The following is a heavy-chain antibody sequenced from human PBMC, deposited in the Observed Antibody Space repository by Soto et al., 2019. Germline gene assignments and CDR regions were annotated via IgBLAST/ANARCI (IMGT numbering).Heavy chain of an antibody. Sequence: PGGSLRLSCAASGFTFSSYAMSWVRQAPGKGLERVSAISGSGGSTYYADSVKGRFTISRDNSKNTLYLQMNSLRAEDTAVYYCAKGGGYCSGGSCYLDYWGQGTLVTVSS. CDR3: AKGGGYCSGGSCYLDY. J-gene: IGHJ4*02. V-gene: IGHV3-23*01. CDR1: GFTFSSYA. CDR2: ISGSGGST. D-gene: IGHD2-15*01.